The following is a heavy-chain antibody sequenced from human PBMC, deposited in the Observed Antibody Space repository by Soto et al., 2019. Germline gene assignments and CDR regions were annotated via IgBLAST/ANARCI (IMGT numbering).Heavy chain of an antibody. CDR3: ARDLGTDGSGSYSYGMDV. CDR1: GDSFTGYY. J-gene: IGHJ6*02. V-gene: IGHV1-2*04. Sequence: GASAKVSCEASGDSFTGYYMHCVRQAPGQGLKRMGWINPNSGGTKYAQKFQGWVTMTRDTSISTAYMELSRLRSDDTAVYYCARDLGTDGSGSYSYGMDVWGQGTTVTVSS. D-gene: IGHD3-10*01. CDR2: INPNSGGT.